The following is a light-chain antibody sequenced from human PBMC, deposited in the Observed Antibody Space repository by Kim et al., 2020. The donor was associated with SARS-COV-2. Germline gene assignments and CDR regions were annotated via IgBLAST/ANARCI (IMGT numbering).Light chain of an antibody. J-gene: IGKJ1*01. CDR1: QGISNY. CDR3: QKYNSAPPVT. CDR2: AAS. V-gene: IGKV1-27*01. Sequence: SVGDRVTITCRASQGISNYFAWYQQKPGKGPKLLIYAASALQLGVPSRFSGSGSGTDFTLTISSLQPEDVATYYCQKYNSAPPVTFGQGTKVEIK.